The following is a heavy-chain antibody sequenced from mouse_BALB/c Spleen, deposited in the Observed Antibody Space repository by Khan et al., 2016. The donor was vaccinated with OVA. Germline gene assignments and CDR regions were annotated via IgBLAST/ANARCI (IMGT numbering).Heavy chain of an antibody. Sequence: QVQLQQSGAELVRPGTSVKMSCKAAGYTFTNYWIGWVKQRPGHGLEWIGDTYPGGGYTNYNEKFKGKATLTEDTSSSTAYMQLSGLTSEDSAIYYWSRRGAARATWDYFDCWGQGTTLTVSS. J-gene: IGHJ2*01. D-gene: IGHD3-1*01. CDR2: TYPGGGYT. V-gene: IGHV1-63*02. CDR1: GYTFTNYW. CDR3: SRRGAARATWDYFDC.